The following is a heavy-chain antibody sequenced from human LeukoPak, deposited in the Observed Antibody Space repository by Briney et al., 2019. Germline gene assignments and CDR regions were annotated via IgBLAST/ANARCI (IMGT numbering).Heavy chain of an antibody. J-gene: IGHJ4*02. CDR1: GGSISSGVYS. CDR2: IYHSGST. D-gene: IGHD6-13*01. V-gene: IGHV4-30-2*01. Sequence: SETLSLTCVVSGGSISSGVYSWNWIRQPPGKGLEWIGNIYHSGSTYYNPSLKSRVTMSVDTSKNQFSLKLSSVTAADTAVYYCARDGAYSSSWSCFDYWGQGTLVTVSS. CDR3: ARDGAYSSSWSCFDY.